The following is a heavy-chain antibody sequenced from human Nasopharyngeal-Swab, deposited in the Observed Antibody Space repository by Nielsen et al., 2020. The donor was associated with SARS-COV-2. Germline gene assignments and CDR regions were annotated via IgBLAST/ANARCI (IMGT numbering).Heavy chain of an antibody. D-gene: IGHD4-17*01. Sequence: SDTLSLTCTVSGGSISSYYWSWIRQHPGKGLEWIGYIDYSGNTYYNPSLKSRVAISVATSQNQFSLELNSVTAADTAVYYCARGPAHGDYGGWYFDLWGRGTLVTVSS. V-gene: IGHV4-59*01. J-gene: IGHJ2*01. CDR2: IDYSGNT. CDR3: ARGPAHGDYGGWYFDL. CDR1: GGSISSYY.